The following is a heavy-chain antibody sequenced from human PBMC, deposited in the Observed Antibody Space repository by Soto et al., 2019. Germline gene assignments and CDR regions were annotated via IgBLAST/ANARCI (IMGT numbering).Heavy chain of an antibody. CDR1: GFTFDDYA. Sequence: GGSLRLSCAASGFTFDDYAMHWVRQAPGKGLEWVSGISGNSGSIGYADSVKGRFTISRDNAKNSLYLQMNSLRAEDTALYYCAKDMGSRYSSGWYVSYFDYWGQGTLVTVSS. V-gene: IGHV3-9*01. D-gene: IGHD6-19*01. CDR3: AKDMGSRYSSGWYVSYFDY. CDR2: ISGNSGSI. J-gene: IGHJ4*02.